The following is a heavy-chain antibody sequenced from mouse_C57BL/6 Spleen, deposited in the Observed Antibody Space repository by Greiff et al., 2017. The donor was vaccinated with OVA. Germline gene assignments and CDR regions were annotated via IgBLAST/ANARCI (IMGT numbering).Heavy chain of an antibody. CDR2: ISYSGST. Sequence: EVQLQQSGPGLAKPSQTLSLTCSVTGYSITSDYWNWIRKFPGTKLEYMGYISYSGSTYYNPSLNRRISITRDTSKTQHYLQLNSATTDDTATYSCASYGLYAMDYWGQGTSVTVSS. CDR1: GYSITSDY. CDR3: ASYGLYAMDY. V-gene: IGHV3-8*01. J-gene: IGHJ4*01.